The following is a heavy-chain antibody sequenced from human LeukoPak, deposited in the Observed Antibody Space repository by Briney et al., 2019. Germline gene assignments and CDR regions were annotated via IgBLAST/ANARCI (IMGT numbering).Heavy chain of an antibody. D-gene: IGHD2-2*01. CDR2: INHSGST. CDR3: ARGRLIVVVPAARPLGYYYGMDV. CDR1: GGSFSGYY. V-gene: IGHV4-34*01. Sequence: SETLSLNCAVYGGSFSGYYWSWIRQPPGKGLEWIGEINHSGSTNYNPSLKSRVTISVDTSKNQFPLKLSSVTAADTAVYYCARGRLIVVVPAARPLGYYYGMDVWGQGTTVTVSS. J-gene: IGHJ6*02.